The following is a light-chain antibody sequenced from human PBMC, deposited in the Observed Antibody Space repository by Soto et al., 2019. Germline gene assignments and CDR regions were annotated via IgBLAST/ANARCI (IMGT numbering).Light chain of an antibody. CDR1: QSIGKH. V-gene: IGKV1-39*01. Sequence: DIQMTQSPSSLSASVGDRFTIACRASQSIGKHLNWYQQKPGKAPKFLIYYVSNLQSGVPSRFSGSGSGTEFTLTISSLQPEDFATYYCQQSYSTPRTFGQGTKVDIK. CDR2: YVS. J-gene: IGKJ1*01. CDR3: QQSYSTPRT.